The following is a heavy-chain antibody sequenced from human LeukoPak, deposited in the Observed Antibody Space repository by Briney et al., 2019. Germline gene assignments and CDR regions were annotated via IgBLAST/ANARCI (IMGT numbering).Heavy chain of an antibody. D-gene: IGHD3-3*01. CDR2: ISSSSSTI. CDR1: GFTFSSYS. V-gene: IGHV3-48*01. J-gene: IGHJ4*02. Sequence: GGSLRLSCAASGFTFSSYSMNWVRQAPGKGLEWVSYISSSSSTIYYADSVKGRFTISRDNAKNSLYLQMNSLRAEDTAVYYCAKEAQLRFLEWLLSHFDYWGQGTLVTVSS. CDR3: AKEAQLRFLEWLLSHFDY.